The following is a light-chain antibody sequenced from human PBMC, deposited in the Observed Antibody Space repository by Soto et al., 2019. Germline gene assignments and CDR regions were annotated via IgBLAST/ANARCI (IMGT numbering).Light chain of an antibody. CDR2: GAS. Sequence: ELVMTQSPATISVSPGERATLSCRASQSVSSDLAWYQQKPGQPPRLLVYGASTRATGIPVRLSGSGSETEFALTISSLQSEDFAVYYCQQYNKWPTFGKGTKVEIK. CDR3: QQYNKWPT. V-gene: IGKV3-15*01. J-gene: IGKJ1*01. CDR1: QSVSSD.